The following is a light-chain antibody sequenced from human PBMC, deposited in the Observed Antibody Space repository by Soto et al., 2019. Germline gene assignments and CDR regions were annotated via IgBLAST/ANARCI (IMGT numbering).Light chain of an antibody. CDR3: GTWDSSLSAGV. CDR2: DNN. J-gene: IGLJ1*01. CDR1: SSNIGNNY. Sequence: QSVLTQPPSVSAAPGQKVTISCSGSSSNIGNNYVSWYQQLPGTAPKLLIYDNNNRPSGIPDRFSGSKSGTSATLGITGLQTGDEADYYCGTWDSSLSAGVFGTGTKLTVL. V-gene: IGLV1-51*01.